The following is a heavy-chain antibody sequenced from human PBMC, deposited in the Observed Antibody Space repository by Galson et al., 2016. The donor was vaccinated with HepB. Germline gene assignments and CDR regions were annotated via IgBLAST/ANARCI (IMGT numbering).Heavy chain of an antibody. J-gene: IGHJ4*02. Sequence: SVKVSCKASGFTFTNSAVQWVRQARGQGLEWIGWVVGGSGNTHYTEKFQERVTITRDMSTSTAYIELRSLRSEETAVYYCGAGIRGVRGWASFDYWGQGTLVTVSS. V-gene: IGHV1-58*01. D-gene: IGHD3-10*01. CDR3: GAGIRGVRGWASFDY. CDR1: GFTFTNSA. CDR2: VVGGSGNT.